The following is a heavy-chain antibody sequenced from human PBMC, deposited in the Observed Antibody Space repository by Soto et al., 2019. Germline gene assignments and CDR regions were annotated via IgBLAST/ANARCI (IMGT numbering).Heavy chain of an antibody. J-gene: IGHJ4*02. Sequence: QVQLQESGPGLVKSSETLSLTCTVSGGSVNSGHYYWNWIRQPPGKGLEWIGYIYYTGSTNYNPSLESRLTMSLDVAKNHFSLKLSSVTAADTAVYYCAGGNDSRKVGDWGQGTLVTVSS. V-gene: IGHV4-61*03. D-gene: IGHD3-22*01. CDR1: GGSVNSGHYY. CDR3: AGGNDSRKVGD. CDR2: IYYTGST.